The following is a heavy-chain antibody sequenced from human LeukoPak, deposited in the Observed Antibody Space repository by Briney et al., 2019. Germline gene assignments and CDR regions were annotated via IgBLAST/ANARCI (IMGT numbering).Heavy chain of an antibody. V-gene: IGHV4-31*03. CDR2: IYYSGST. CDR1: GGSISSGGYY. D-gene: IGHD4-17*01. J-gene: IGHJ4*02. Sequence: SETLSLTCTVSGGSISSGGYYWSWIRQHPGKGLEWIGYIYYSGSTYYNPSLKSRVTISVDTSKNQFSLKLSSVTAADTAVYYCARFHDGGDYVLDYWGQGTLVTVSS. CDR3: ARFHDGGDYVLDY.